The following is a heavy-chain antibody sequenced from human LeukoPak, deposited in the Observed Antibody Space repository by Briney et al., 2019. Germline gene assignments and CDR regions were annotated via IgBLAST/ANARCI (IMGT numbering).Heavy chain of an antibody. D-gene: IGHD1-26*01. CDR3: AKGRVGATDFDY. CDR1: GFTFSSYA. CDR2: ISYDGSNK. J-gene: IGHJ4*02. V-gene: IGHV3-30-3*01. Sequence: GRSLRLSCAASGFTFSSYAMHWVRQAPGRGLEWVAVISYDGSNKYYADSVKGRFTISRDNSKNMLYLQMNSLRAEDTAVYYCAKGRVGATDFDYWGQGTLVTVSS.